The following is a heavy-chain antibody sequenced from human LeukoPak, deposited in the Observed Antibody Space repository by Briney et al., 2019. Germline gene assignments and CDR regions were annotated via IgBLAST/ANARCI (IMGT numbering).Heavy chain of an antibody. CDR2: IHAGDGST. CDR1: GYTLSSHS. V-gene: IGHV1-3*03. CDR3: ARYNDFWTHGKYFQH. D-gene: IGHD3-3*01. J-gene: IGHJ1*01. Sequence: ASVKVSCKASGYTLSSHSMHWVRQAPGQRLEWVGRIHAGDGSTKYSQEFQGRLIITMDKSTSTAYMELSSLRSEDTAVYYCARYNDFWTHGKYFQHWGQGTLVTVSS.